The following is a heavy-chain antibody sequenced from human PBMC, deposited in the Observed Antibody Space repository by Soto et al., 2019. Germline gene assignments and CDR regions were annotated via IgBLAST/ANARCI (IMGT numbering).Heavy chain of an antibody. CDR3: ARERRTTGTTHPSWFDP. CDR1: GYTFTSYA. V-gene: IGHV1-3*01. D-gene: IGHD1-1*01. J-gene: IGHJ5*02. Sequence: ASVKVSCKASGYTFTSYAMHWVRQAPGQRLEWMGWINAGNGNTKYSQKFQGRVTITRDTSASTAYMELSSLRSEDTAVYYCARERRTTGTTHPSWFDPWGQGTLVTVSS. CDR2: INAGNGNT.